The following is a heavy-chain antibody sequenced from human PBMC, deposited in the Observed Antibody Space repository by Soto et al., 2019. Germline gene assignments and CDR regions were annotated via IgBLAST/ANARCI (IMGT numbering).Heavy chain of an antibody. V-gene: IGHV3-74*01. J-gene: IGHJ4*02. CDR1: GFTFGNYW. CDR3: ARGGLEPFDH. D-gene: IGHD1-1*01. Sequence: GGSLRLSCAASGFTFGNYWIHWVRQAPGKGLVWVSRISDYGRINYADSVKDRFIISRDEAKSELYLQLNDVRAEDTAMYYCARGGLEPFDHWGQGALVTVSS. CDR2: ISDYGRI.